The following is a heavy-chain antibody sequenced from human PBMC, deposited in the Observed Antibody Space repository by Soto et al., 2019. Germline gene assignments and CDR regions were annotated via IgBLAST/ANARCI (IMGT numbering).Heavy chain of an antibody. CDR2: ISYDGNNK. Sequence: QVQLVESGGGVVQPGRSLRLSCAASGFTFSSYGMQWVRQAPGKGLEWVAVISYDGNNKYNADSVRGRFTISRDDSKNTLYLQMNSLRAEDTAVYYCAKGPLIAAAAWFDPWGQGTLVSVSS. J-gene: IGHJ5*02. CDR3: AKGPLIAAAAWFDP. CDR1: GFTFSSYG. D-gene: IGHD6-13*01. V-gene: IGHV3-30*18.